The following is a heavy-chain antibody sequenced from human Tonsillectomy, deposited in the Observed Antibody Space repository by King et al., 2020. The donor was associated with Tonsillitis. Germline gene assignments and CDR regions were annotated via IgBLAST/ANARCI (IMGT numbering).Heavy chain of an antibody. CDR3: AKDRDFWSPHGMDV. V-gene: IGHV3-23*04. CDR1: GLTFSSYA. J-gene: IGHJ6*02. CDR2: LSCSGGST. Sequence: VQLVESGGGLIQPGGSLRLSCAASGLTFSSYAMNWVRQAPGKGLEWVSGLSCSGGSTYYADSVEGRFAISRDNSKNTLYLQMNSLRAEDTAVYYCAKDRDFWSPHGMDVWGQGTTVTVSS. D-gene: IGHD3-3*01.